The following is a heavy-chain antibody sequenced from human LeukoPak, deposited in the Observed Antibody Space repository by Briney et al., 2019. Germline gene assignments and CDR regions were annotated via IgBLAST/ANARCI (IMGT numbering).Heavy chain of an antibody. CDR3: AGGGTYYDFWSGYYWESTVDY. D-gene: IGHD3-3*01. V-gene: IGHV4-39*01. CDR1: GGSLSSSSYY. CDR2: IYYSGST. J-gene: IGHJ4*02. Sequence: PSETLSLTCTVSGGSLSSSSYYWGWVRQPPGKGLEWIGSIYYSGSTYYNPSLKSRVTISVDTSKNQFSLKLSSVTAADTAVYYCAGGGTYYDFWSGYYWESTVDYWGQGTLVTVSS.